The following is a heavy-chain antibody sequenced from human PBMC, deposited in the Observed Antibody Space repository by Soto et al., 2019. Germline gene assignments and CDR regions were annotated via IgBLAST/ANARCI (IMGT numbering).Heavy chain of an antibody. CDR3: AREGNEWGNWFDP. CDR1: GGSISSGGYY. V-gene: IGHV4-31*03. J-gene: IGHJ5*02. D-gene: IGHD3-16*01. CDR2: IYYSGST. Sequence: QVQLQESGPGLVKPSQTLSLTCTVSGGSISSGGYYWSWIRQHPGKGLEWIGYIYYSGSTYYNPSLKSRVXXSXDXXKNQFSLKLSSVTAADTAVYYCAREGNEWGNWFDPWGQGTLVTVSS.